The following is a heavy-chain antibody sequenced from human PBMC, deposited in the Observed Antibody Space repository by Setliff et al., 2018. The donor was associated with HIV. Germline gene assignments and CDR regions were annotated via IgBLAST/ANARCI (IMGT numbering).Heavy chain of an antibody. CDR2: VNLSGGS. V-gene: IGHV4-34*01. D-gene: IGHD4-17*01. CDR3: ARHSLGNIGDYIRIGAIDI. J-gene: IGHJ3*02. Sequence: LSLTCAVYGGSLSGHYWTWIRQPPGEGLEWIGEVNLSGGSKSNPSLKSRVTLSLDTSKNQFSLNLTSVTAADTAVYYCARHSLGNIGDYIRIGAIDIWGQGTMVTVSS. CDR1: GGSLSGHY.